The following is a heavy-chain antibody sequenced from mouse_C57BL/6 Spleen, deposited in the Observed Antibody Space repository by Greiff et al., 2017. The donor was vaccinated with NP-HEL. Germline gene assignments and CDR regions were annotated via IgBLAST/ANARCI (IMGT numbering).Heavy chain of an antibody. D-gene: IGHD2-1*01. J-gene: IGHJ2*01. V-gene: IGHV1-64*01. Sequence: QVQLQQPGAELVKPGASVKLSCKASGYTFTSYWMHWVKQRPGQGLEWIGMIHPNSGSTNYNEKFKSKATLTVDKSSSTAYMQLSSLTSADSSVYYCARSHVSYGDFAYWGPGTTLTVSS. CDR2: IHPNSGST. CDR1: GYTFTSYW. CDR3: ARSHVSYGDFAY.